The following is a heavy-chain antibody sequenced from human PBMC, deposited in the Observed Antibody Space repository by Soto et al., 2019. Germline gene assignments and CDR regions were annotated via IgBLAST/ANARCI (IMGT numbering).Heavy chain of an antibody. Sequence: GGSLRLSCVASEFTFSSYEMNWVRQAPGKGLEWVSYISSSGTTIYYTDSVKGRFTISRDNAKKSLYLQMNSLRAEDTTVYYCVRFGGAAAGPGDYWGQGTLVTVSS. V-gene: IGHV3-48*03. D-gene: IGHD6-13*01. CDR1: EFTFSSYE. J-gene: IGHJ4*02. CDR2: ISSSGTTI. CDR3: VRFGGAAAGPGDY.